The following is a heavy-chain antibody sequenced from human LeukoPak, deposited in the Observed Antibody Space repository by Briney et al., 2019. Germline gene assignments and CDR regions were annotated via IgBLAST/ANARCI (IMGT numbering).Heavy chain of an antibody. Sequence: PGGSLRLSCAASGFAVSSNYMSWVRQAPRKGLEWVSVIYSGGSTYYADSVKGRFSISRDNSKNTLYLQMNSLRAEDTAVYYCAREDKVTPFDYWGQGTLVTVSS. V-gene: IGHV3-66*01. J-gene: IGHJ4*02. CDR1: GFAVSSNY. CDR3: AREDKVTPFDY. D-gene: IGHD4-23*01. CDR2: IYSGGST.